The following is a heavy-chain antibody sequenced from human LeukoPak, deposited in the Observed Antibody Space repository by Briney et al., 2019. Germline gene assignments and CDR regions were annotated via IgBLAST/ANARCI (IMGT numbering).Heavy chain of an antibody. CDR1: GFTFSSYW. J-gene: IGHJ4*02. Sequence: GGSLRLSCAASGFTFSSYWMSWVRQAPGKGLEWVSSINPDGGGSFFADSVKGRFAISRDDSRSVVYLQMNSVSAEDTAVYYCARSGVATCHYWGQGILVTVSS. CDR3: ARSGVATCHY. D-gene: IGHD2-15*01. V-gene: IGHV3-23*01. CDR2: INPDGGGS.